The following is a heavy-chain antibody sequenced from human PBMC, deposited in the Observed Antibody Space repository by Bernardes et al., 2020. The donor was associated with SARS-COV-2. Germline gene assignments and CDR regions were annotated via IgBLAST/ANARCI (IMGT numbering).Heavy chain of an antibody. CDR3: ARPFYYDSSGSYYSDNDYCALGV. D-gene: IGHD3-22*01. J-gene: IGHJ6*04. CDR1: GFTFSRYW. CDR2: ISKDGRKT. Sequence: GGSLRLSCTASGFTFSRYWMHWVRQAPGKGLEWLSLISKDGRKTTYADSVRGRFTVSRDNSGSTVFLQMDSLRGEDTAVYYCARPFYYDSSGSYYSDNDYCALGVWGEGTTVTVSS. V-gene: IGHV3-74*03.